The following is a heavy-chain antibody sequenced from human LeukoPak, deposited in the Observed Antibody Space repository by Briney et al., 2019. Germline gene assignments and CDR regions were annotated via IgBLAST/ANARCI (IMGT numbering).Heavy chain of an antibody. CDR3: ARVPKLGYCSGGSCYGRYYYYYYMDV. D-gene: IGHD2-15*01. Sequence: PSETLSLTCAVYGGSFSGYYWSWIRQPPGKGPEWIGEINHSGSTNYNPSLKSRVTISVDTSKNQFSLKLSSVTAADTAVYYCARVPKLGYCSGGSCYGRYYYYYYMDVWGKGTTVTVSS. V-gene: IGHV4-34*01. CDR1: GGSFSGYY. J-gene: IGHJ6*03. CDR2: INHSGST.